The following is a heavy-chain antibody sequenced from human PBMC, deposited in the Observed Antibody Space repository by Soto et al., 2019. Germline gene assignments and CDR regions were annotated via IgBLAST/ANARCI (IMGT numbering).Heavy chain of an antibody. CDR1: GFTFGDYT. Sequence: GGSLRLSCTTSGFTFGDYTMGWVRQAPGKGLEWVGFIRSKGFGGTTEYAASVKGRFTISRDDSKSIAYLQMSSLKTEDTAVYYCTTGIYYDILTGYHNVAYWGQGALVTVSS. J-gene: IGHJ4*02. CDR2: IRSKGFGGTT. V-gene: IGHV3-49*04. D-gene: IGHD3-9*01. CDR3: TTGIYYDILTGYHNVAY.